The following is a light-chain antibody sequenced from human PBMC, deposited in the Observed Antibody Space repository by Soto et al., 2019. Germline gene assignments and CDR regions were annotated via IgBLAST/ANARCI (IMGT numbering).Light chain of an antibody. J-gene: IGLJ2*01. CDR3: CSYAGDNTFI. V-gene: IGLV2-23*03. Sequence: QSVLTQPASVSGSPGQSITISCTGTSSDVGSYNLVSWYQQHPGKAPKVMIYEGSKRPSGVSNRFSGSKSGNTASLTISGLQAEDEADYYCCSYAGDNTFIFAGGTKLTVL. CDR2: EGS. CDR1: SSDVGSYNL.